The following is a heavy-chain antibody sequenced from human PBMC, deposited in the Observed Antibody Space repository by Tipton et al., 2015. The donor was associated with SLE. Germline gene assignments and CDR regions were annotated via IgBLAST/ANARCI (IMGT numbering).Heavy chain of an antibody. J-gene: IGHJ4*02. D-gene: IGHD3-3*01. CDR3: ARRDDFTTYDY. CDR2: IYYSGST. V-gene: IGHV4-59*08. Sequence: TLSLTCTVSGGSISSYYWSWIRQPPGKGLEWIGYIYYSGSTNYNPSLKSRVTISVDTSKNQFSLKLSSVTAADTAVYYCARRDDFTTYDYWGQGTLVTVSS. CDR1: GGSISSYY.